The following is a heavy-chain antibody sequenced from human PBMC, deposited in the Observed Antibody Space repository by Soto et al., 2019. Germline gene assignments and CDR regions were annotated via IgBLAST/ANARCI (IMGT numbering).Heavy chain of an antibody. Sequence: QVQMVQSGAEVKKPGASVKVSCKASGYTFTGYYMHWVRQAPGQGLEWMGWMNPNSGGTNYAQKFQCRVTMTRDTSISTAYMELSRLRSDDTAVYYCAKINFGVVPYYFDYWGQGTLVTVSS. D-gene: IGHD3-3*01. CDR3: AKINFGVVPYYFDY. CDR1: GYTFTGYY. J-gene: IGHJ4*02. V-gene: IGHV1-2*02. CDR2: MNPNSGGT.